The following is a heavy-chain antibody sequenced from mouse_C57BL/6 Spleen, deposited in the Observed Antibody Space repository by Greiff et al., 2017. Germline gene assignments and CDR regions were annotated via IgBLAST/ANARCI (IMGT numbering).Heavy chain of an antibody. CDR2: ISSGGSYT. Sequence: EVKVIESGGDLVKPGGSLKLSCAASGFTFSSYGMSWVRQTPDKRLEWVATISSGGSYTYYPDSGKGRFTISSDNAKNTLYLQMSSLKSEDTAMYYCARRGVYYYGSSSYFDVWGTGTTVTVSS. CDR3: ARRGVYYYGSSSYFDV. D-gene: IGHD1-1*01. J-gene: IGHJ1*03. V-gene: IGHV5-6*02. CDR1: GFTFSSYG.